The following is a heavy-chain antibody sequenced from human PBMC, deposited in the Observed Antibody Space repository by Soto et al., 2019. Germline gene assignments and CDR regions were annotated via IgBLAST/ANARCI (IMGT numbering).Heavy chain of an antibody. D-gene: IGHD5-12*01. CDR2: ISGSGGST. CDR3: AKDGYSGYGGSDY. V-gene: IGHV3-23*01. CDR1: GFTFSSYA. Sequence: EVQLLESGGGLVQPGGSLRLSCAASGFTFSSYAMSWVRQAPGKGLEWVSAISGSGGSTYYADSVKGRFTISRDNSKNTLYLQMNSLRPEDTAVYYCAKDGYSGYGGSDYWGQGTLVTVSS. J-gene: IGHJ4*02.